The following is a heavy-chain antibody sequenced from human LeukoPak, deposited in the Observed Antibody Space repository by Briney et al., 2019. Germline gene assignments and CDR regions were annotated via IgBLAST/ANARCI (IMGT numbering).Heavy chain of an antibody. J-gene: IGHJ4*02. V-gene: IGHV4-31*03. D-gene: IGHD1-26*01. CDR1: GGSISSGGYY. CDR2: IYYSGST. CDR3: ARNGYSGYVDY. Sequence: SETLSLTCTVSGGSISSGGYYWSWIRQHSGKGLEWIGYIYYSGSTYYNPSLKSRVTISVDTSKNQFSLKLSSVTAADTAVYYCARNGYSGYVDYWGQGTLVTVSS.